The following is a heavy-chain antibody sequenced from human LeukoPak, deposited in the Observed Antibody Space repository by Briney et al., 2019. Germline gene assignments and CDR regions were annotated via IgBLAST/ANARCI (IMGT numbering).Heavy chain of an antibody. CDR3: ARLRYFDSRTSLPGDY. J-gene: IGHJ4*02. CDR2: ISSSGSTI. D-gene: IGHD3-9*01. Sequence: LSLTCAVYGGSFSGYYWSWIRQAPGKGLEWVSYISSSGSTIYYADSVKGRFTISRDNAKNSLYLQMNSLRAEDTAVYYCARLRYFDSRTSLPGDYWGQGTLVTVSS. CDR1: GGSFSGYY. V-gene: IGHV3-11*01.